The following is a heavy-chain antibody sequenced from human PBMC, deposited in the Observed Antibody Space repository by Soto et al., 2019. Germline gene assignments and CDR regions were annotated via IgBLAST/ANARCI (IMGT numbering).Heavy chain of an antibody. D-gene: IGHD6-19*01. J-gene: IGHJ5*02. CDR3: ARPSSGWENWFDP. CDR2: IRCTGGSK. CDR1: GFAFSSYG. Sequence: GGALRLSCAASGFAFSSYGMHWVRPPPGKGLEWVSLIRCTGGSKYYADSVKGRFTISRDNSKNTLYLQMNSLRAEDTAVYYCARPSSGWENWFDPWGQGTLVTVSS. V-gene: IGHV3-30*12.